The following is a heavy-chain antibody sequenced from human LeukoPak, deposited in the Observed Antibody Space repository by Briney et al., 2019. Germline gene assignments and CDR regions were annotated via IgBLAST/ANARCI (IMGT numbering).Heavy chain of an antibody. CDR1: GYTFTSNY. CDR3: ARDNSVRDEAWWFNP. V-gene: IGHV1-46*01. Sequence: GASVKVSCKAFGYTFTSNYMHWVRQAPGQGPEWMGVISPSGGSTTYAQKFQGRVTLTRDMSTSTDYLELSSLRSEDTAVYYCARDNSVRDEAWWFNPWVQGTLVTVSS. CDR2: ISPSGGST. J-gene: IGHJ5*02. D-gene: IGHD5-24*01.